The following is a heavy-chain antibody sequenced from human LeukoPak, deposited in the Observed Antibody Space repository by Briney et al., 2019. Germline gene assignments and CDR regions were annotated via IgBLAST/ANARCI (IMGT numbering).Heavy chain of an antibody. Sequence: ASVKVSCKASGYTFSDYYMHWVRQAPGQGLEWMGIINPSGGSTNYAQKFQGRVTMTRDTSTSTVYMDLSSLISEDTAVYYCARDFVVGATPLAFDYWGQGTLVTVSS. J-gene: IGHJ4*02. CDR2: INPSGGST. D-gene: IGHD1-26*01. V-gene: IGHV1-46*01. CDR3: ARDFVVGATPLAFDY. CDR1: GYTFSDYY.